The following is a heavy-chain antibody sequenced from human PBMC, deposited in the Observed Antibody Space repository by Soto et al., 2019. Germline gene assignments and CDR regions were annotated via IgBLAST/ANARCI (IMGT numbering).Heavy chain of an antibody. Sequence: GESLKISCKGSGYSFTSYWIGWVRQMPGKGLEWMGIIYPGDSDTRYSPSFQVQVTISADKSISAAYLPWSSLKASDTAMYYCARVYGSGSYYMGAFDIWGQGTMVTVSS. CDR1: GYSFTSYW. D-gene: IGHD3-10*01. V-gene: IGHV5-51*01. CDR2: IYPGDSDT. CDR3: ARVYGSGSYYMGAFDI. J-gene: IGHJ3*02.